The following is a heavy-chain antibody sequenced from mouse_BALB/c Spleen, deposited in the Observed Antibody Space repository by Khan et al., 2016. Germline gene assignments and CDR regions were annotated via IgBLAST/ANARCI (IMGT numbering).Heavy chain of an antibody. CDR2: IWGDGDT. Sequence: QVQLQQSGPGLVAPSQNLSITCTVSGFSLTGYGVNWVRQPPGKGLEWLGMIWGDGDTDYNSALKSRLTISKDNSKSQVFLKMTSLQTDDTATYYCARDGWGYYAMDYWGQGTSVTVSS. CDR3: ARDGWGYYAMDY. V-gene: IGHV2-6-7*01. J-gene: IGHJ4*01. D-gene: IGHD2-2*01. CDR1: GFSLTGYG.